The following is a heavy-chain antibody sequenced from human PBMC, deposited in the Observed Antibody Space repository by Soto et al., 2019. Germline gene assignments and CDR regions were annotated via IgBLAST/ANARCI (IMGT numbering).Heavy chain of an antibody. CDR2: IYYSGST. CDR1: GGSISSGGYY. D-gene: IGHD5-18*01. V-gene: IGHV4-31*03. CDR3: AREPCGSSYAFDY. J-gene: IGHJ4*02. Sequence: SETLSLTCTVSGGSISSGGYYCSWIRQHPGKGLEWIGYIYYSGSTYYNPSLKSRVTISVDTSKNQFSLKLSPVTAADTAVYYCAREPCGSSYAFDYWGQRTRATVSS.